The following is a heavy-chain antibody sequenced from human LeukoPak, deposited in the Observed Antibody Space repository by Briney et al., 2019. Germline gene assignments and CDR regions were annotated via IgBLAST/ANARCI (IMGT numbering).Heavy chain of an antibody. V-gene: IGHV3-7*03. D-gene: IGHD5-18*01. CDR1: GFTSNSYW. J-gene: IGHJ5*02. Sequence: GGSLRLSCAASGFTSNSYWMSWVRQAPGKGLEWVANIKQDGSDKYYVDSVKGRFTISRDNAKNSLYLQLNSLRAEDTAVYYCARVDTVSGILAWGQGTLVTVSS. CDR2: IKQDGSDK. CDR3: ARVDTVSGILA.